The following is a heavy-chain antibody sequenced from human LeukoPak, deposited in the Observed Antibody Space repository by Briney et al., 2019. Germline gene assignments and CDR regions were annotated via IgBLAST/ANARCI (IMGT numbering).Heavy chain of an antibody. CDR1: GFPFSSHW. V-gene: IGHV3-7*01. D-gene: IGHD6-19*01. CDR2: ISHDGSEN. Sequence: GGSLRLSCAASGFPFSSHWLSWFRQAPGKGLEWVAHISHDGSENHYVDSVKGRFTISRGNARNSQFLQMNSLRVDDTAVYYCASGGGWVFFNWGQGTLVTVSS. J-gene: IGHJ4*02. CDR3: ASGGGWVFFN.